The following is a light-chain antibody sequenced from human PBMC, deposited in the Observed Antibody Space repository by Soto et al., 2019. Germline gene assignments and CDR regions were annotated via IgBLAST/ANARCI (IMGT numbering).Light chain of an antibody. Sequence: QSALTQPRSVSGSPGQSVTISCTGTSSDVGGYNYVSWYQQHPGKAPNLMIYDVSKRPSGVPDRFSGSKSGNTASLTISGLQAEDEADYYCCSYAGSFYVFGTGTQVTVL. CDR2: DVS. J-gene: IGLJ1*01. CDR1: SSDVGGYNY. CDR3: CSYAGSFYV. V-gene: IGLV2-11*01.